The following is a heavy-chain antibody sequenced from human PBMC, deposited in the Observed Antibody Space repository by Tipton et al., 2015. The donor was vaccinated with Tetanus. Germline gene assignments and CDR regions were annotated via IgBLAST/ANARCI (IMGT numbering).Heavy chain of an antibody. V-gene: IGHV3-33*01. CDR2: SWYDGTDQ. D-gene: IGHD2-15*01. J-gene: IGHJ4*02. CDR1: GFIFSSYG. Sequence: SLRLSCAASGFIFSSYGIHWVRQAPGKGLEWVAVSWYDGTDQYYADSVKGRFTLSRDNSKNTLYLEMNSLRAEDTALYYCAREADCSGDSCFSGDFDNWGQGTQVTVSS. CDR3: AREADCSGDSCFSGDFDN.